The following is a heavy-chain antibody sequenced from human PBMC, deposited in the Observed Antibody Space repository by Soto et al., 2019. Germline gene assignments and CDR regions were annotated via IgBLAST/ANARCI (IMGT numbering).Heavy chain of an antibody. V-gene: IGHV1-58*01. CDR2: IVVGSGNT. CDR1: GFTFTSSA. J-gene: IGHJ5*02. CDR3: AADYYDSSGYLWAGGFDP. Sequence: SVKVSCKASGFTFTSSAVQWVRQARGQRLEWIGWIVVGSGNTNYAQKFQERVTITRDMSTSTAYMELSSLRSEDTAVYYCAADYYDSSGYLWAGGFDPWGQGTLVTVSS. D-gene: IGHD3-22*01.